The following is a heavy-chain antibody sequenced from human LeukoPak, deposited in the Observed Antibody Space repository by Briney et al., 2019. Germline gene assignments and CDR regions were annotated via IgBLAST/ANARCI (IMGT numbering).Heavy chain of an antibody. D-gene: IGHD3-10*01. Sequence: ASVKVSCKASGYTFTSYGISWVRQAPGQGLEWMGWISAYNGNTNYAQKLQGRVTMTTDTSTSTAYMELRSLRSDDTAVYYCARVVVSPTRQRGGYYYGMDVWGQGTTVTVSS. CDR3: ARVVVSPTRQRGGYYYGMDV. CDR1: GYTFTSYG. CDR2: ISAYNGNT. J-gene: IGHJ6*02. V-gene: IGHV1-18*01.